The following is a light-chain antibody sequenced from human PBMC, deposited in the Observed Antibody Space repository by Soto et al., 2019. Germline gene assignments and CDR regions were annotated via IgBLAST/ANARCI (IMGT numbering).Light chain of an antibody. J-gene: IGKJ1*01. CDR2: AAS. CDR1: QTISSTY. CDR3: QQYGSSPKT. Sequence: EIVLTQSPGTLSLSPGDRAPLSCRASQTISSTYLAWYQQKPGQAPRLLIYAASTRATGIPDRFSGSGSGTDFTLTISRLEPEDFAVYYCQQYGSSPKTVGQGTKVEI. V-gene: IGKV3-20*01.